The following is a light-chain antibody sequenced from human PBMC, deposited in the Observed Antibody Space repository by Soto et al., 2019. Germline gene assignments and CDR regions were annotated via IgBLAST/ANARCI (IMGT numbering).Light chain of an antibody. Sequence: DIQMTQSPSSLSASVGDRLTITCRASQSISSYLNWYQQKPGKXXKXXVYAASSLQSGVPSRFSGSGSGTDFTLTISSLQPEDFATYDCQQSYSTPVTFGQGTRLEIK. CDR2: AAS. CDR3: QQSYSTPVT. J-gene: IGKJ5*01. V-gene: IGKV1-39*01. CDR1: QSISSY.